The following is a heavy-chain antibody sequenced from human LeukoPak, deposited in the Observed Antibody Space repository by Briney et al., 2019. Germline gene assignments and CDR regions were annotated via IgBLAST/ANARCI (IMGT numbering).Heavy chain of an antibody. J-gene: IGHJ6*03. D-gene: IGHD6-13*01. CDR3: ARGAAAPYYYYMDV. CDR2: INPNIGAT. Sequence: ASVKVSCKPSGYTFTGYYLHWVRQAPGQALEWMGWINPNIGATMYAEKFQGRVTMTRDTSISTAYMELSSLRSDDTAVYYCARGAAAPYYYYMDVWGKGTTVTVSS. V-gene: IGHV1-2*02. CDR1: GYTFTGYY.